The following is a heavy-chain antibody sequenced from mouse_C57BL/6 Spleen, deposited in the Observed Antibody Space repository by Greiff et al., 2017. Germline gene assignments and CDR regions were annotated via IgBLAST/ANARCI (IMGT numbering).Heavy chain of an antibody. J-gene: IGHJ4*01. CDR2: IDPEDGEP. CDR3: ARWHGNYDYAMDY. CDR1: GFNITDYY. D-gene: IGHD2-1*01. Sequence: VQLQQSGAELVKPGASVKLSCTASGFNITDYYMHWVKQRTEQGLEWIGRIDPEDGEPKYAPKFQGKATITADTSSNTAYLQLSSLTSEDTAVYYCARWHGNYDYAMDYWGQGTSVTVSS. V-gene: IGHV14-2*01.